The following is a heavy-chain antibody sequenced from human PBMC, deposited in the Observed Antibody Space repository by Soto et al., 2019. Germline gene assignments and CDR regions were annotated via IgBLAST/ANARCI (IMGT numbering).Heavy chain of an antibody. J-gene: IGHJ6*02. CDR1: GSLPVGSLSTYF. CDR3: ARARFSQWSQDYYGMDV. Sequence: TLCLTCGLSGSLPVGSLSTYFWTWIRQPPGKGLEWIGEINHSGSPNYSPSLRGRVTISLDTSKKQFSLNLSSVTAADTAVYFCARARFSQWSQDYYGMDVWGQGTTVTVSS. CDR2: INHSGSP. V-gene: IGHV4-34*01. D-gene: IGHD3-3*01.